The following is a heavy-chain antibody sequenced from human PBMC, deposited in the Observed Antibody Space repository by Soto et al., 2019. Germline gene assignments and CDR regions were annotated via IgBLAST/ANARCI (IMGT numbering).Heavy chain of an antibody. CDR2: INHSGST. V-gene: IGHV4-34*01. D-gene: IGHD6-13*01. Sequence: PSETLSLTCAVYGGSFSGYYWSWIRQPPGKGLEWIGEINHSGSTNYNPSLKSRVTISVDTSKNQFSLKLSSVTAADTAVYYCARVWTNSSSWYKTWFDPCGQGTLVTVSS. J-gene: IGHJ5*02. CDR3: ARVWTNSSSWYKTWFDP. CDR1: GGSFSGYY.